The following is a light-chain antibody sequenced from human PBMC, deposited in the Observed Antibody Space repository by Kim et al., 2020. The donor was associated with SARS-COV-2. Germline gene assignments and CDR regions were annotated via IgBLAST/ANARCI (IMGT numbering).Light chain of an antibody. V-gene: IGLV3-21*04. J-gene: IGLJ3*02. CDR2: YNT. Sequence: APGKTASINCGGDNIGSKNVHWYQQKPGQAPVVVMYYNTARPSGIPERFSGSNSGITATLTISRVEAGDEADYYCQVWDSSSHHWVFGGGTKLTVL. CDR3: QVWDSSSHHWV. CDR1: NIGSKN.